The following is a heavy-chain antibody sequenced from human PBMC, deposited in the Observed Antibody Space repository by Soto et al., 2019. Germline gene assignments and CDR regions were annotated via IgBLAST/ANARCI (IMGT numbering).Heavy chain of an antibody. J-gene: IGHJ4*02. D-gene: IGHD4-17*01. Sequence: EVQLVESGGGLVQPGGSLKLSCAASGFTFSGSAMHWVRQASGKGLEWVGRIRSKANSYATAYAASVKGRFTISRDDSKNTAYLQMNSLKTEDTAVYYCTSLDGDGLGYWGQGTLVTVSS. V-gene: IGHV3-73*02. CDR3: TSLDGDGLGY. CDR1: GFTFSGSA. CDR2: IRSKANSYAT.